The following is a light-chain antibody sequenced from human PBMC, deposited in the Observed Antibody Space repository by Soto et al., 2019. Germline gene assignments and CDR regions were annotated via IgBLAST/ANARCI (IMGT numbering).Light chain of an antibody. Sequence: AIQLTQSPSSLSASVGDRVTITVGVSEWTGSYVAWDQHNPGKAPKALVYGASRLKRGVPSRFSARGYGTECTLTISSLQPEDFATYYCQQAHSFPVTSGGGSKV. CDR1: EWTGSY. CDR2: GAS. CDR3: QQAHSFPVT. J-gene: IGKJ4*01. V-gene: IGKV1-13*02.